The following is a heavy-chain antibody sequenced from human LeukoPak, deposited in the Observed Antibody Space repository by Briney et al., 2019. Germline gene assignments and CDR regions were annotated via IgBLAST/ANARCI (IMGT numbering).Heavy chain of an antibody. Sequence: SETLSLTCTVSGGSISSYHWIWIRQPPGKGLEWIGYIHYSGSTNYNPSLKSRVTTSVDTSKKQFSLKLSSVTAADTAVYYCARGGIAAAALVHLDYWGQGTLVTVSS. CDR2: IHYSGST. CDR1: GGSISSYH. V-gene: IGHV4-59*01. D-gene: IGHD6-13*01. CDR3: ARGGIAAAALVHLDY. J-gene: IGHJ4*02.